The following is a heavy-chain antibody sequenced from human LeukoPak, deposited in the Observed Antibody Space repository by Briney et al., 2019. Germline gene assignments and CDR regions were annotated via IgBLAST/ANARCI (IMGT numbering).Heavy chain of an antibody. CDR2: ISSSSSTI. CDR3: AKRSYDYVWGSYRYYEGYFDY. CDR1: GFTFSSYS. V-gene: IGHV3-48*01. J-gene: IGHJ4*02. Sequence: GGSLRLSCAASGFTFSSYSMNWVRQAPGKGLEWVSYISSSSSTIYYADSVKGRFTISRDNSKNTLYLQMNSLRAEDTAVYYCAKRSYDYVWGSYRYYEGYFDYWGQGTLVTVSS. D-gene: IGHD3-16*02.